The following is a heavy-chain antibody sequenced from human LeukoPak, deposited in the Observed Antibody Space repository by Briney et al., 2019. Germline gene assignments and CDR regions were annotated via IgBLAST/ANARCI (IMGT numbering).Heavy chain of an antibody. V-gene: IGHV1-8*01. CDR2: MNPNSGGK. CDR1: GYTFTSYD. Sequence: PEASVKVSCKASGYTFTSYDINWVRQATGQGLEWMGWMNPNSGGKGYAQKFQGRVTMTSNTSISTAYMELSSLRSEDTAVYYCARGTSVGATSEFDYWGQGTLVTVSS. D-gene: IGHD1-26*01. J-gene: IGHJ4*02. CDR3: ARGTSVGATSEFDY.